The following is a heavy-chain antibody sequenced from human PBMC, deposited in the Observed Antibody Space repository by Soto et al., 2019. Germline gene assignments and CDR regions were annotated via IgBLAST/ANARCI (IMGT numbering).Heavy chain of an antibody. CDR2: IGDSDRYT. V-gene: IGHV3-23*01. Sequence: GSLRLSCAASGFTFSTYGFSWVRQAPGKGLDWVSGIGDSDRYTYYADSVKGRFTISRDDSKNMLYLQMHSLRAEDTAVYYCAGDLDLHPYLIYYGLDVWGQGTTVTVSS. J-gene: IGHJ6*02. CDR1: GFTFSTYG. D-gene: IGHD3-10*01. CDR3: AGDLDLHPYLIYYGLDV.